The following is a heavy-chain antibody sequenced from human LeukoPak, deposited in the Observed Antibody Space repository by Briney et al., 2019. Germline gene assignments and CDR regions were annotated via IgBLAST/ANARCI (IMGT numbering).Heavy chain of an antibody. V-gene: IGHV3-30*02. J-gene: IGHJ4*02. D-gene: IGHD3-22*01. CDR1: GFIFSSYG. CDR2: IRYDGSNK. CDR3: ARSAGVDSSGYYY. Sequence: GGSLRLSCAASGFIFSSYGMHWVRQAPGKGLEWVAFIRYDGSNKYYTDSVKGRFTISRDNAKNSLYLQMNSLRAEDTAVYYCARSAGVDSSGYYYWGQGTLVTVSS.